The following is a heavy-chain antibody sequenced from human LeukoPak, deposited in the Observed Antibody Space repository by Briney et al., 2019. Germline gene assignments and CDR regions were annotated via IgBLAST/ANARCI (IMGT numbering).Heavy chain of an antibody. Sequence: ASVKLSCMASGYTFTDYYMHWVRQAPGQGLEWVGWINPNSGGTNYAQNFQGRVTMTRDTSVNTAYMELSRLRADDTAMYYCAVLGPAIPDDAFDIWGQGTMVTVSS. V-gene: IGHV1-2*02. J-gene: IGHJ3*02. D-gene: IGHD2-21*01. CDR3: AVLGPAIPDDAFDI. CDR2: INPNSGGT. CDR1: GYTFTDYY.